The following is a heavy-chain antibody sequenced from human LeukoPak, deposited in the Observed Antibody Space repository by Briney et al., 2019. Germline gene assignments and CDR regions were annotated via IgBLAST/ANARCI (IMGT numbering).Heavy chain of an antibody. Sequence: SETLSLTCTVSGGSISSYYWSWIRQPPGKGLEWIGYIYYSGSTNYNPSLKSRVTISVDTSKNQFSLKLSSVTAADTAVYYCARGGFWSGYSFDYWGQGTLVTVSS. CDR1: GGSISSYY. J-gene: IGHJ4*02. D-gene: IGHD3-3*01. CDR3: ARGGFWSGYSFDY. CDR2: IYYSGST. V-gene: IGHV4-59*01.